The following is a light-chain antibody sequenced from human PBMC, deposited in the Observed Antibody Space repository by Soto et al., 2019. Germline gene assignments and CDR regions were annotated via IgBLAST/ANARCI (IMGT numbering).Light chain of an antibody. Sequence: EIVFTQSPGTLSLSPGERSTLTCRTSQSVCNNYLAWSQQKPGQAPRLLIYGASSRATGIPDRFSGSGSRTVFTISISRLEHEYFALYYCQQYRSMWTFGQGTKVDI. CDR3: QQYRSMWT. CDR2: GAS. J-gene: IGKJ1*01. CDR1: QSVCNNY. V-gene: IGKV3-20*01.